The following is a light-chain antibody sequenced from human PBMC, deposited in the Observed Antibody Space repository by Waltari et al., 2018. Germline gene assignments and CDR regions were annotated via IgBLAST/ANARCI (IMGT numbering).Light chain of an antibody. CDR2: NND. Sequence: QSVLTQPPSASGTPGQRVTISCSGSYSNIGHNSVNWYQQVPGTAPKPLIYNNDRRPSGVPDRFSGSKSGTSASLAISGLQSEDEADYYCAAWDDSLNGVFGGGTKLTVL. CDR1: YSNIGHNS. J-gene: IGLJ3*02. V-gene: IGLV1-44*01. CDR3: AAWDDSLNGV.